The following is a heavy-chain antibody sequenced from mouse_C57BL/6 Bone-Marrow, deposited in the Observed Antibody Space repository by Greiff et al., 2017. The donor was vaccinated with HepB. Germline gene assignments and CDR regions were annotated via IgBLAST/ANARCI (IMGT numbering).Heavy chain of an antibody. J-gene: IGHJ3*01. CDR1: GYTFTDYN. Sequence: VHVKQSGPELVKPGASVKIPCKASGYTFTDYNMDWVKQSHGKSLEWIGDINPNNGGTIYNQKFKGKATLTVDKSSSTAYMELRSLTSEDTAVYYCASLSYDGYYVWFAYWGQGTLVTVSA. CDR3: ASLSYDGYYVWFAY. CDR2: INPNNGGT. V-gene: IGHV1-18*01. D-gene: IGHD2-3*01.